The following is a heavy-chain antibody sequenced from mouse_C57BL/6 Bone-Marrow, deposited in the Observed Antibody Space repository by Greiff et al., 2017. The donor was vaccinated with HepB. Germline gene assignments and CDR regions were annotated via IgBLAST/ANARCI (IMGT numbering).Heavy chain of an antibody. D-gene: IGHD1-1*01. J-gene: IGHJ4*01. CDR1: GFTFTDYY. CDR2: IRNKANGYTT. CDR3: ARWNYGSSPYAMDY. Sequence: EVQGVESGGGLVQPGGSLSLSCAASGFTFTDYYMSWVRQPPGKALEWLGFIRNKANGYTTEYSASVKGRFTISRDNSQSILYLQMNALRAEDSATYYCARWNYGSSPYAMDYWGQGTSVTVSS. V-gene: IGHV7-3*01.